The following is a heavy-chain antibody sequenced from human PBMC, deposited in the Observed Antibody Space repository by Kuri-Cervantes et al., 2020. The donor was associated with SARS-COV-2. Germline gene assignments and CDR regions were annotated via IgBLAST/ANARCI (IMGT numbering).Heavy chain of an antibody. Sequence: GESLKISCAASGFTFSSYGMHWVRQAPGKGPEWVAVIWYDGSNKYYADSVKGRFTISRDNSKNTLYLQMNSLRAEDTAVYFCSRDGKTTAVWNYDYYGLDVWGQGTTVTVSS. CDR3: SRDGKTTAVWNYDYYGLDV. CDR1: GFTFSSYG. D-gene: IGHD1/OR15-1a*01. J-gene: IGHJ6*02. CDR2: IWYDGSNK. V-gene: IGHV3-33*01.